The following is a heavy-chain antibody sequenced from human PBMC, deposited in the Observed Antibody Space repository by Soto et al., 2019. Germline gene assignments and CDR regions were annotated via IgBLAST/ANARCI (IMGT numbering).Heavy chain of an antibody. Sequence: AGTLRLTWTASGCTFSSYSMNWVRQPPGKGLEWVAYINSSSSYIYYADKMKGQFTISRDNAKHLLYLQMNSLRAEDTAVYYCARDRRFAYYDILTGYYTTGEAMWIFDAFDIWGQGTMVTVSS. CDR1: GCTFSSYS. CDR2: INSSSSYI. D-gene: IGHD3-9*01. J-gene: IGHJ3*02. V-gene: IGHV3-21*01. CDR3: ARDRRFAYYDILTGYYTTGEAMWIFDAFDI.